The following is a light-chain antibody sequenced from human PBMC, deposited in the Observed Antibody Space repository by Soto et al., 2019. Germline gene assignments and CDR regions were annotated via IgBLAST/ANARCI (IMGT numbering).Light chain of an antibody. Sequence: EIVLTQSPGTLSLSPGERATLSCRASQSVSSSYLAWYQQKPGQAPRLFIYGASSRATGIPDRCSGSGSGTDFTLTISRLEPEDFAVYYCQQYGSSQSFGQGTKVEIK. CDR1: QSVSSSY. CDR2: GAS. V-gene: IGKV3-20*01. J-gene: IGKJ1*01. CDR3: QQYGSSQS.